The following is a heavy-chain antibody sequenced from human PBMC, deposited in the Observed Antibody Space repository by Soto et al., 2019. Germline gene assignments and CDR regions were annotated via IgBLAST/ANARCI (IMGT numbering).Heavy chain of an antibody. Sequence: QVQLVQSGAEVKKPGSSVKVSCKASGGTFSSYTISWVRQAPGQGLEWMGRIIPILGIANYAQKFQGRVTITADKSTSTAYMELSSLRSEDTAVYYCARKTRGIAARTYYYYYMDVWGKGTTVTVSS. V-gene: IGHV1-69*02. D-gene: IGHD6-6*01. J-gene: IGHJ6*03. CDR1: GGTFSSYT. CDR3: ARKTRGIAARTYYYYYMDV. CDR2: IIPILGIA.